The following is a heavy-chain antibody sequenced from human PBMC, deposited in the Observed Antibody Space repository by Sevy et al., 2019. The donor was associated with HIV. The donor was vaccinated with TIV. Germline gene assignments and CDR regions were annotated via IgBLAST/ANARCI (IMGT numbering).Heavy chain of an antibody. Sequence: SETLSLTCTVSGGSVSKYFWSWIRQPPGKGLEWIGYIYYSGSTNYNPSLKSRVTISVETSKNQFSLKLSSVTAADTAVYYCARESIGAVGDFDYWGQGTLVTVSS. CDR3: ARESIGAVGDFDY. D-gene: IGHD6-13*01. V-gene: IGHV4-59*02. J-gene: IGHJ4*02. CDR1: GGSVSKYF. CDR2: IYYSGST.